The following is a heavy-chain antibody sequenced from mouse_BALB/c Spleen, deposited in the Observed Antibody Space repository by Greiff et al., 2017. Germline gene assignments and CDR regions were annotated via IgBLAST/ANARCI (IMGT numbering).Heavy chain of an antibody. CDR1: GFNIKDTY. V-gene: IGHV14-3*02. Sequence: EVQLQQSGAELVKPGASVKLSCTASGFNIKDTYMHWVKQRPEQGLEWIGRIDPANGNTKYDPKFQGKATITADTSSNTAYLQLSSLTSEDTAVYYCARSYYRYDVGYAMDYWGQGTSVTVSS. D-gene: IGHD2-14*01. CDR3: ARSYYRYDVGYAMDY. J-gene: IGHJ4*01. CDR2: IDPANGNT.